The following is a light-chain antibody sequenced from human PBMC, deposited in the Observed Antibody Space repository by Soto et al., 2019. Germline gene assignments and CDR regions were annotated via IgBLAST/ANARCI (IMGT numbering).Light chain of an antibody. CDR3: QQYDSFRWT. CDR1: HSISGW. Sequence: DIQLTQSPSTLSAFVGDRVTITCRASHSISGWLAWYQQKPGKAPKSLIYDSSILASGVPSRFSGSGSGTEFTLTISSLQPDDCATYYCQQYDSFRWTFGQGTKVDTK. J-gene: IGKJ1*01. V-gene: IGKV1-5*01. CDR2: DSS.